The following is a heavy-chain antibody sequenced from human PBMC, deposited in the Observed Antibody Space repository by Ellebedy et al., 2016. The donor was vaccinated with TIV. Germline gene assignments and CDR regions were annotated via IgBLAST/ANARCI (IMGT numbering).Heavy chain of an antibody. CDR3: AREIPQRPNPARFDP. CDR1: GFTFRSYG. V-gene: IGHV3-30*03. J-gene: IGHJ5*02. Sequence: PGGSLRLSCAASGFTFRSYGMHWVRQAPGKGLEWVAVISSDGSNKYYADSVKGRFTISRNNAKNTLYLQMNSLRAEDTAVYYCAREIPQRPNPARFDPWGQGTLVTVSS. CDR2: ISSDGSNK. D-gene: IGHD1-1*01.